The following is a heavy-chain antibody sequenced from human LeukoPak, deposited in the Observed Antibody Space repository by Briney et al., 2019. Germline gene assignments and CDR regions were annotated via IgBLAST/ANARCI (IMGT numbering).Heavy chain of an antibody. CDR2: ISYDGSNK. CDR1: GFTFSSYA. J-gene: IGHJ4*02. CDR3: ARGLRGISSVRDYFDY. Sequence: GGSLRLSCAASGFTFSSYAMHWVRQAPGKGLEWVAVISYDGSNKYYADSVKGRFTISRDNSKNTLYLQMNSLRAEDTAVYYCARGLRGISSVRDYFDYWGQGTLVTVSS. V-gene: IGHV3-30-3*01. D-gene: IGHD3-16*01.